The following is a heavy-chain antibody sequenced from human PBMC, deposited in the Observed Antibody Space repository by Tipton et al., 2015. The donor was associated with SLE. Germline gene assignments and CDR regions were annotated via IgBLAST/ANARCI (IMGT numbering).Heavy chain of an antibody. J-gene: IGHJ3*02. CDR1: GGSFSGYY. CDR3: ASKDGYNSPVAFDI. Sequence: TLSLTCAVYGGSFSGYYWSWIRQPPGKGLEWIGYIYYSGSTNYNPSLKSRVTISVDTSKNQFSLKLSSVAAADTAVYYCASKDGYNSPVAFDIWGQGTMVTVSS. CDR2: IYYSGST. D-gene: IGHD5-24*01. V-gene: IGHV4-34*09.